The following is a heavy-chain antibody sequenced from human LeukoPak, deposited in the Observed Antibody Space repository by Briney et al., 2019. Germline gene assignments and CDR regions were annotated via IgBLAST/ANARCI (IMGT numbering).Heavy chain of an antibody. Sequence: PGRSLRLSCAASGFTFSSYSMNWVRQAPGKGLEWVSSISSSSSYIYYADSVKGRFTISRDNAKNSLYLQMNSLRAEDTAVYYCARDPPLTTGTSGFDYWGQGTLVTVSS. CDR1: GFTFSSYS. J-gene: IGHJ4*02. V-gene: IGHV3-21*01. D-gene: IGHD1-1*01. CDR2: ISSSSSYI. CDR3: ARDPPLTTGTSGFDY.